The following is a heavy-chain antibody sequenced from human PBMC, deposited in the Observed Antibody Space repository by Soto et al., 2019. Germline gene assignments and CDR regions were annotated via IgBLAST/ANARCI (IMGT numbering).Heavy chain of an antibody. J-gene: IGHJ6*02. CDR3: ETSAPLGYCSGGSCYSGELGYYYGMDV. CDR1: GFTFSSYG. V-gene: IGHV3-30*03. Sequence: GGSLRLSCAASGFTFSSYGMHWVRQAPGKGLEWVAVISYDGSNKYYADSVKGRFTISRDNSKNTLYLQMNSLRAEDTAVYYCETSAPLGYCSGGSCYSGELGYYYGMDVWGQGTTVTAP. CDR2: ISYDGSNK. D-gene: IGHD2-15*01.